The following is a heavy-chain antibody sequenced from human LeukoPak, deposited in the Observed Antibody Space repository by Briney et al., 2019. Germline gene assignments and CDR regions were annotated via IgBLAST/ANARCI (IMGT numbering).Heavy chain of an antibody. CDR3: AISTLGYSYAQDY. Sequence: GGSLRLSCAASGFTFSSYSMSWVRQAPGKGLEWVSSISSSSSYIYYADSVKGRFTISRDNAKNSLYLQMNSLRAEDTAVYYCAISTLGYSYAQDYWGQGTLVTVSS. CDR2: ISSSSSYI. J-gene: IGHJ4*02. CDR1: GFTFSSYS. V-gene: IGHV3-21*01. D-gene: IGHD5-18*01.